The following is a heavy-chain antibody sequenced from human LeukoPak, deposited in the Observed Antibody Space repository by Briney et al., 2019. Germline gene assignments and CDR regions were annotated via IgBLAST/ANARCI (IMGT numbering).Heavy chain of an antibody. CDR2: IKQDGSEK. CDR3: ARRDGYNILGEIYYYYYYMDV. Sequence: PGGSLRLSCAAPGFTFSSYWMSWVRQAPGKGLEWVANIKQDGSEKYYVDSVKGRFTISRDNAKNSLYLQMNSLRAEDTAVYYCARRDGYNILGEIYYYYYYMDVWGKGTTVTVSS. J-gene: IGHJ6*03. D-gene: IGHD5-24*01. V-gene: IGHV3-7*01. CDR1: GFTFSSYW.